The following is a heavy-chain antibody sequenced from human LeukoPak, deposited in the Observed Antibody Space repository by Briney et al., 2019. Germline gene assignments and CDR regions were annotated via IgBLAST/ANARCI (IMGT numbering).Heavy chain of an antibody. V-gene: IGHV3-74*01. CDR3: TRRVSATRWFDP. D-gene: IGHD2-15*01. CDR1: GFTFISYW. J-gene: IGHJ5*02. Sequence: GGSLRLSCAASGFTFISYWRHGVRQAPGKGLVWVSRINSDGSTTNYADSVKGRFTISRDNAEDTLYLQMNSLRVEDTAVYYCTRRVSATRWFDPWGQGTLVTVSS. CDR2: INSDGSTT.